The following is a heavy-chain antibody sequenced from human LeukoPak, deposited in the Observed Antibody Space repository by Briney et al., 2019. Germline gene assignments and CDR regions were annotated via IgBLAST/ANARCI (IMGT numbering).Heavy chain of an antibody. CDR1: GGSISSSSYY. V-gene: IGHV4-61*05. CDR2: IHHSGKT. CDR3: ARYYCPNGSCQGFDY. D-gene: IGHD2-8*01. Sequence: PSETLSLTCTVSGGSISSSSYYWGWIRQPPGKGLEWIGYIHHSGKTNSNPSLKSRVTISADTPNNQFSLRLSSVTAADTAVYYCARYYCPNGSCQGFDYWGRGTLVTVSS. J-gene: IGHJ4*02.